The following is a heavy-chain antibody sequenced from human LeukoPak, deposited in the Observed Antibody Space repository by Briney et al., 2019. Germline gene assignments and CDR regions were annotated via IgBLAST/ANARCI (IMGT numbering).Heavy chain of an antibody. D-gene: IGHD3-22*01. Sequence: ASVKVSCKASGYTFTSYYMHWVRQAPGQGLEWRGIINPSGGSTSYAQKFQGRVTMTRDTSTSTVYMELSSLRSEDTAVYYRARGVVVVTMAWYFDLWGRGTLVTVSS. CDR3: ARGVVVVTMAWYFDL. CDR2: INPSGGST. J-gene: IGHJ2*01. CDR1: GYTFTSYY. V-gene: IGHV1-46*01.